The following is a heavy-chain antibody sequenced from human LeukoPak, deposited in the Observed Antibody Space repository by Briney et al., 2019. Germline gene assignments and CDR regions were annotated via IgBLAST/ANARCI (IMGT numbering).Heavy chain of an antibody. D-gene: IGHD3-10*01. J-gene: IGHJ4*02. V-gene: IGHV4-39*01. CDR2: IYYSGST. CDR3: ARSDGYGSGRYFDY. Sequence: SETLSLTCTVSGGSISSSSYYWGWIRQPPGKGLEWIGSIYYSGSTYYNPSLKSRVTISVDTSKNQFSLKLSSVTAADTAVYYCARSDGYGSGRYFDYWGQGTLVTVSS. CDR1: GGSISSSSYY.